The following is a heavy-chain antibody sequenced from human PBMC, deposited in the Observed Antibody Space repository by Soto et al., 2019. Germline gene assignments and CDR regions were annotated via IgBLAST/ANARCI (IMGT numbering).Heavy chain of an antibody. J-gene: IGHJ4*02. CDR3: DRGPTTVSRHFAWPRKFDY. Sequence: SETLSLTCAVYGGSFSGYYWSWIRQPPGKGLEWIGEINHSGSTNYNPSLKSRVTISVDTSKNQFSLKLSSVSATDTAVYYCDRGPTTVSRHFAWPRKFDYWGQGTLVTACS. CDR2: INHSGST. D-gene: IGHD1-26*01. CDR1: GGSFSGYY. V-gene: IGHV4-34*01.